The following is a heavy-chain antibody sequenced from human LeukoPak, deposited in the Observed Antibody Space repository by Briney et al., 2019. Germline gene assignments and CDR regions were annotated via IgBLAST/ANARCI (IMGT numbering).Heavy chain of an antibody. CDR3: ARGLYYDSGAFDI. J-gene: IGHJ3*02. Sequence: RQPRXXGVGWIAYIYYSRSTNYNPSLTTRFTISVDTSNNQFSLKLSSVTAPDTAVYYCARGLYYDSGAFDIWGQGXXV. CDR2: IYYSRST. V-gene: IGHV4-59*01. D-gene: IGHD3-22*01.